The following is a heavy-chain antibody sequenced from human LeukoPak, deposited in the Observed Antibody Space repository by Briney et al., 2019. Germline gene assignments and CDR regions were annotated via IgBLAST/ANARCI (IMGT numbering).Heavy chain of an antibody. Sequence: PGGSLRLSCAASGFTFSSHWMTWVRQAPGKGLEWVATIKQDGSESYYVDSVKGRFTISRDNAKNPLYLQMNNLRAEDTAVYYCARGRGVKVAGTTYYYGMDVWGQGTTVTVSS. CDR2: IKQDGSES. D-gene: IGHD6-19*01. V-gene: IGHV3-7*05. J-gene: IGHJ6*02. CDR1: GFTFSSHW. CDR3: ARGRGVKVAGTTYYYGMDV.